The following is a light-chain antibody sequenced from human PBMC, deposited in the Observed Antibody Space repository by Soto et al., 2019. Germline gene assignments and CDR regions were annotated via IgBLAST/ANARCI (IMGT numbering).Light chain of an antibody. CDR2: GVS. V-gene: IGKV3-20*01. CDR3: HQYGISPPT. J-gene: IGKJ1*01. Sequence: EVVLTQSPGTLSLSPGERATLSCRASQSVSGSDLAWYQQKPGQAPRLLISGVSNRATGTPDRFSGSGSGTDFTLTISGPEPEAVAVFYCHQYGISPPTFGPGTKVDIK. CDR1: QSVSGSD.